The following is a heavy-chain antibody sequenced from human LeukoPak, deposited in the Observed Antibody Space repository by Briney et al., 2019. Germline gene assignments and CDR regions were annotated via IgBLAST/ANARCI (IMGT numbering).Heavy chain of an antibody. Sequence: SETLSLTCTVSGGSISSYYWSWIRQPPGKGLEWIGYIYYSGSTNYNPSLKSRVTISVDTSKNQFSLKLSSVTAADTAVYYCARVLSYGSGRGVPYYFDYWGQGTLVTVSS. CDR3: ARVLSYGSGRGVPYYFDY. V-gene: IGHV4-59*01. CDR1: GGSISSYY. D-gene: IGHD3-10*01. CDR2: IYYSGST. J-gene: IGHJ4*02.